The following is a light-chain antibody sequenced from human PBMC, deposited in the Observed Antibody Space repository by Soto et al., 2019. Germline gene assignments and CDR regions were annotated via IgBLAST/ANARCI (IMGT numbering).Light chain of an antibody. Sequence: DIQMTQSPSTLSASVGDRVTITCRASQSIRTWLAWYQQKPGKAPNLLIYKASTLETGVPLRFSGSGSETEFTLTISSLQPDDFATYYCQQYKSDSRTFGQGTKVEIK. CDR3: QQYKSDSRT. CDR1: QSIRTW. J-gene: IGKJ1*01. CDR2: KAS. V-gene: IGKV1-5*03.